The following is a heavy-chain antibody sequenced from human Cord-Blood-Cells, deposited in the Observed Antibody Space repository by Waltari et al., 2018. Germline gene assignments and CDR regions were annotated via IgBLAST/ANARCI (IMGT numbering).Heavy chain of an antibody. CDR1: GGSISSYY. J-gene: IGHJ5*02. CDR2: IYYSGST. Sequence: QVQLQESGPGLVKPSETLSLTCTVSGGSISSYYWSWIRQPPGKGLEWIGYIYYSGSTNYNPSPKGRVTISVDTSKNQFSLKLSSVTAADTAVYYCARSNNWFDPWGQGTLVTVSS. CDR3: ARSNNWFDP. V-gene: IGHV4-59*08.